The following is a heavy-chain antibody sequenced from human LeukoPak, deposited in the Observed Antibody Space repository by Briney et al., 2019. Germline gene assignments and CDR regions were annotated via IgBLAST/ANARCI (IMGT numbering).Heavy chain of an antibody. CDR1: GGSISSYY. V-gene: IGHV4-59*12. CDR3: ARDEGWDFWSGYFPDYYYMDV. J-gene: IGHJ6*03. Sequence: SETLSLTCTVSGGSISSYYWSWIRQPPGKGLEGIGYVHYGGRTNYNPSLTSRGTISVDASKNHFSLRLTSMTAADTAVYYCARDEGWDFWSGYFPDYYYMDVWGKGTMVTVSS. D-gene: IGHD3-3*01. CDR2: VHYGGRT.